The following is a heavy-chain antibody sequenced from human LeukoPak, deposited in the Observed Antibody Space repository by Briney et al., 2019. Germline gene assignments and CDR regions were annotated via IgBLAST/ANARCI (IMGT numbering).Heavy chain of an antibody. CDR1: GFTFSNYW. CDR2: IKQDGSDK. Sequence: GGSLRLSCAASGFTFSNYWISWVRQAPGEGLEWVANIKQDGSDKYYVDSVKGRFTISRDNAKNSLYLQMNSLRAEDTAVYFCARYCSGGPWSEYYFEYWGQGTLVTVSS. V-gene: IGHV3-7*03. D-gene: IGHD2-15*01. CDR3: ARYCSGGPWSEYYFEY. J-gene: IGHJ4*02.